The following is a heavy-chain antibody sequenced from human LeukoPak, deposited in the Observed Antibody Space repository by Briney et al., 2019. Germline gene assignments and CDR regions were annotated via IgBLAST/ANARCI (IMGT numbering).Heavy chain of an antibody. J-gene: IGHJ4*01. CDR3: ARGVGYCSGGRCPFDY. V-gene: IGHV4-38-2*02. CDR1: GYSISSGFY. Sequence: SETLSLTCTVSGYSISSGFYWGWIRQPPGKGLEWIGSIYHSGSTYYNPSLESRVTISVDTSKNQFSLKVISVTAADMAVYYCARGVGYCSGGRCPFDYWGRGTQVTVSS. D-gene: IGHD2-15*01. CDR2: IYHSGST.